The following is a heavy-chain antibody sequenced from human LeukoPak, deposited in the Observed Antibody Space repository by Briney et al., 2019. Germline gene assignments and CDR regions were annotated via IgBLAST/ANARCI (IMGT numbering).Heavy chain of an antibody. CDR3: ARERSSGWYFAFDI. Sequence: SQTLSLTCTVSGGSISSGSYYWSWIRQPAGKGLEWIGRIYTSGSTNYNPSLKSRITISVDTSKNQFSLKLSSVTAADTAVYYCARERSSGWYFAFDIWGQGTMVTVSS. CDR2: IYTSGST. CDR1: GGSISSGSYY. V-gene: IGHV4-61*02. D-gene: IGHD6-19*01. J-gene: IGHJ3*02.